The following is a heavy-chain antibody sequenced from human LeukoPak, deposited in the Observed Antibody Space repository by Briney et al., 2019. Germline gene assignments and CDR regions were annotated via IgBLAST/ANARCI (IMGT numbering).Heavy chain of an antibody. CDR1: GYTFTSYA. CDR2: INAGNGNT. CDR3: ARDLVYYGMDV. V-gene: IGHV1-3*01. J-gene: IGHJ6*02. Sequence: ASVKVSCTASGYTFTSYAMHWVRQAPGQRLEWMGWINAGNGNTKYSQKFQGRVTITRDTSASTAYMELSSLRSEDTAVYYCARDLVYYGMDVWGQGTTVTVSS.